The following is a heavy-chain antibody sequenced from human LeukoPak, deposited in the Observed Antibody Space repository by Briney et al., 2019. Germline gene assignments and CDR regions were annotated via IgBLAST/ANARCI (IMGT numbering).Heavy chain of an antibody. CDR3: ARDWDDSSGYVAWFDP. CDR2: ISPNSGGT. V-gene: IGHV1-2*02. Sequence: ASVKVSCKASGYTFTGYYMHWVRQAPGQGLEWMGWISPNSGGTNYAQKFQGRVTMTRDTSISTAYMELSRLRSDDTAVYYCARDWDDSSGYVAWFDPWGQGTLVTVSS. D-gene: IGHD3-22*01. CDR1: GYTFTGYY. J-gene: IGHJ5*02.